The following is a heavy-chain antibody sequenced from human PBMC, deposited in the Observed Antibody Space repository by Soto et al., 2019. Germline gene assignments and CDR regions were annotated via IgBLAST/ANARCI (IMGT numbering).Heavy chain of an antibody. V-gene: IGHV3-30-3*01. D-gene: IGHD1-26*01. CDR1: GFTFSSYA. CDR3: ARDTRHSGSYSEYYYGMDV. CDR2: ISYDGSNK. Sequence: PGGSLRLSCAASGFTFSSYAMHWVRQAPGKGLEWVAVISYDGSNKYYADSVKGRFTISRDNSKNTLYLQMNSLRAEDTAVYYCARDTRHSGSYSEYYYGMDVWGQGTTVTVSS. J-gene: IGHJ6*02.